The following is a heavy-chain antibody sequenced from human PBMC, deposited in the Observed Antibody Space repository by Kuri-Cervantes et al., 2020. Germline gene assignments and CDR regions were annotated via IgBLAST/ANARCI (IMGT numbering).Heavy chain of an antibody. Sequence: ETLSLTCAASGFTFSSYAMNWVRQAPGEGLEWVSSTSANGGSTYYADSVKGRFTISRDNAKNSLYLQMNSLRDEDTAVYYCARDPGTYFDYWGQGTLVTVSS. CDR3: ARDPGTYFDY. CDR2: TSANGGST. CDR1: GFTFSSYA. V-gene: IGHV3-23*01. D-gene: IGHD1-14*01. J-gene: IGHJ4*02.